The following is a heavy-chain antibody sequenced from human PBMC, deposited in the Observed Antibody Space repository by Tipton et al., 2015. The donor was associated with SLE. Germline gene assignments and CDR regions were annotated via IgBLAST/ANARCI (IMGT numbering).Heavy chain of an antibody. CDR2: IYYSGST. V-gene: IGHV4-59*01. CDR1: GGSISNYF. CDR3: ARSRYSSSSYYYYYMDV. Sequence: TLSLTCTVSGGSISNYFGSWIRQPPGKGLEWIGYIYYSGSTNYNPSLKSRVTISVDTSKNQFSLKLSSATAADTAVYYCARSRYSSSSYYYYYMDVWGKGTTVTVSS. J-gene: IGHJ6*03. D-gene: IGHD6-6*01.